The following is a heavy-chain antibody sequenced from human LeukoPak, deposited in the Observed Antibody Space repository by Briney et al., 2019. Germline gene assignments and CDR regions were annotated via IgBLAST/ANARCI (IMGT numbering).Heavy chain of an antibody. CDR1: GYAFTSYD. Sequence: ASVEVSCRASGYAFTSYDINWVRQATGQGLEWMGWMNPNSGNTGYTQKFQGRVTMTRDTSISTAYMELSSLRFEDTAVYYCARVTESIDYWGQGTLVTVSS. D-gene: IGHD2-21*01. V-gene: IGHV1-8*01. CDR2: MNPNSGNT. J-gene: IGHJ4*02. CDR3: ARVTESIDY.